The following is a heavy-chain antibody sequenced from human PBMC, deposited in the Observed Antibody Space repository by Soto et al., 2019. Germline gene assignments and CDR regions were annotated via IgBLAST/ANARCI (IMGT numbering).Heavy chain of an antibody. CDR3: ARVYSNYVVYYFDY. V-gene: IGHV4-59*01. CDR2: IYYSGST. J-gene: IGHJ4*02. Sequence: QVQLQESGPGLVKPSETLSLTCTVSGGSISSYYWSWIRQPPGKGLEWIGYIYYSGSTNYNPSLKSRVTISVDTSKNQFSLKLSSVTAADTAVYYCARVYSNYVVYYFDYWGQGTLVTVSS. CDR1: GGSISSYY. D-gene: IGHD4-4*01.